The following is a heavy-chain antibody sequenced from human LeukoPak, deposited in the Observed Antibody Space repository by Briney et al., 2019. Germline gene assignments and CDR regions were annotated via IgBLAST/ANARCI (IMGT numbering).Heavy chain of an antibody. CDR1: GFTFSSYA. CDR2: ASGSGGST. CDR3: AAPIVATIPAYSYGMDV. J-gene: IGHJ6*02. Sequence: PGGSLRLSCAASGFTFSSYAMSWVRQAPGKGLEWVSAASGSGGSTYYADSVRGRFTISRDNSKNTLYLQMNSLRAEDTAVYYCAAPIVATIPAYSYGMDVWGQGTTVTVSS. V-gene: IGHV3-23*01. D-gene: IGHD5-12*01.